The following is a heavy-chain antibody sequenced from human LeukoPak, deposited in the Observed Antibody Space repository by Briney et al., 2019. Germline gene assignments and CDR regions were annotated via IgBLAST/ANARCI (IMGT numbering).Heavy chain of an antibody. CDR1: GLTFSSYG. V-gene: IGHV3-30*18. D-gene: IGHD3-10*01. CDR3: AKRQDYYGSGSYYNLLDY. J-gene: IGHJ4*02. Sequence: PGRSLRLSCAASGLTFSSYGMHWVRQVPGKGLEWVAVISYDGSNKYYADSVKGRFTISRDNSKDTLYLQMNSLRAEDTAAYYCAKRQDYYGSGSYYNLLDYWGQGTLVTVSS. CDR2: ISYDGSNK.